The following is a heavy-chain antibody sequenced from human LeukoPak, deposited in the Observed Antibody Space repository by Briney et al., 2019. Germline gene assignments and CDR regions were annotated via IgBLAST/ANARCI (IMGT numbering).Heavy chain of an antibody. CDR3: AGGGSSGYPQDY. Sequence: ASVKVSCKAYGGTFSSYTISWVRQAPGQGLEWMGRIIPILGIANYAQKFQGRVTITADKSTSTAYMELSSLRSEDTAVYYCAGGGSSGYPQDYWGQGTLVTVSS. D-gene: IGHD3-22*01. V-gene: IGHV1-69*02. CDR1: GGTFSSYT. J-gene: IGHJ4*02. CDR2: IIPILGIA.